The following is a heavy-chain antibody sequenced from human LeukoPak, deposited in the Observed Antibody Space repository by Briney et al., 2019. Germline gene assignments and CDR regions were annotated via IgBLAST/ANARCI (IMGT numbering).Heavy chain of an antibody. CDR2: FDPEDGET. CDR3: ATLILYDSSGYH. Sequence: ASVKVSCTVSGYTLTELSMHWVRQAPGKGLEWMGGFDPEDGETIYAQKFQGRVTMTEDTSTDTAYMELSSLRSEDTAVYYCATLILYDSSGYHWGQGTLVTVSS. V-gene: IGHV1-24*01. J-gene: IGHJ5*02. CDR1: GYTLTELS. D-gene: IGHD3-22*01.